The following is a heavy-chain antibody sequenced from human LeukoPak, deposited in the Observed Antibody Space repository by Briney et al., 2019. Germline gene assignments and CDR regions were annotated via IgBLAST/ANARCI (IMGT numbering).Heavy chain of an antibody. CDR1: GFTFSDYC. D-gene: IGHD3-22*01. J-gene: IGHJ3*02. CDR2: ISSSGSTI. Sequence: GGSLRPSCAASGFTFSDYCMSWIRQAPGKGLEWISYISSSGSTIYYADSVKGRFTISRDNAKNSLYLQMNSLRAEDTAVYYRARGGYYDSSGYHDAFDIWGQGTMVTVSS. V-gene: IGHV3-11*04. CDR3: ARGGYYDSSGYHDAFDI.